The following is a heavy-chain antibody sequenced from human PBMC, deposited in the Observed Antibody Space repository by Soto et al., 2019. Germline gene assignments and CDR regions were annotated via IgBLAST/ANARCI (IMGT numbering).Heavy chain of an antibody. CDR2: ISGSGGST. CDR1: GFTFSSYA. J-gene: IGHJ6*03. D-gene: IGHD3-3*01. V-gene: IGHV3-23*01. CDR3: AKVRRYYDFWSGYYNVDYYYHMDV. Sequence: PGGSLRLSCAASGFTFSSYAMSWVRQAPGKGLEWVSAISGSGGSTYYADSVKGRFTISRDNSKNTLYLQMNSLRAEDTAVYYCAKVRRYYDFWSGYYNVDYYYHMDVWGKGTTVT.